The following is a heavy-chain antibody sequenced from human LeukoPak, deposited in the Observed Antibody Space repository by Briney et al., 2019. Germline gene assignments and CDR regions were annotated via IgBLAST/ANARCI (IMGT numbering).Heavy chain of an antibody. D-gene: IGHD2-2*02. Sequence: SETLSLTYTVSGGSISSGGYYWSWIRQHPGKGLEWIGYIYYSGSTYYNPSLKSRVTISVDTSKNQFSLKLSSVTAADTAVYYCARVGVVVPAAILVFDYWGQGTPVTVSS. CDR3: ARVGVVVPAAILVFDY. J-gene: IGHJ4*02. CDR2: IYYSGST. V-gene: IGHV4-31*03. CDR1: GGSISSGGYY.